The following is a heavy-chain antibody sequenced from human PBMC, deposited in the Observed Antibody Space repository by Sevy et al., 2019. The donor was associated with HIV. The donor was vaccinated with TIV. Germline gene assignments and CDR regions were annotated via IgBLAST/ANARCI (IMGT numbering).Heavy chain of an antibody. D-gene: IGHD6-19*01. J-gene: IGHJ4*02. V-gene: IGHV3-23*01. Sequence: GGSLRLSCAASGFTFSSYAMSWVRQAPGKGLEWVSAISGSGGSTYYADSGKGRFTISRDNSKNTLNLQMNSLGAEDTAVYYCAKGGSWRIAVAGRGHFDYWGQGTLVTVSS. CDR2: ISGSGGST. CDR1: GFTFSSYA. CDR3: AKGGSWRIAVAGRGHFDY.